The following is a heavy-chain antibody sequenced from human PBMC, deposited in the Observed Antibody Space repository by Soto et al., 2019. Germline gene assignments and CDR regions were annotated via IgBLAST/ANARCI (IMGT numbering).Heavy chain of an antibody. CDR1: GASISGFY. V-gene: IGHV4-4*07. CDR2: IYATGTT. J-gene: IGHJ5*02. D-gene: IGHD1-1*01. Sequence: SETLSLTCTVSGASISGFYWSWIRKSAGKGLAWIGRIYATGTTDYNPSLKRRVMMSVDTSKKQFSLKLRSVTAADTAVYYCVRDGTKTLRDWFDPWGQGISVTVSS. CDR3: VRDGTKTLRDWFDP.